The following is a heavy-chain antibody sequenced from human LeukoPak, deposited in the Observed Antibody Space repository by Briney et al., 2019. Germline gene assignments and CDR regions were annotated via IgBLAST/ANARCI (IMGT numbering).Heavy chain of an antibody. CDR2: IYYSGST. D-gene: IGHD4-17*01. J-gene: IGHJ4*02. Sequence: SETLSLTCTVSGGSLSSYYWSWIRQPPGKGLEWIGYIYYSGSTNYNPSLKSRVTISVDTSKNQFSLKLSSVTAADTAVYYCARGLYGDYSFDYWGQGTLVTVSS. CDR1: GGSLSSYY. V-gene: IGHV4-59*01. CDR3: ARGLYGDYSFDY.